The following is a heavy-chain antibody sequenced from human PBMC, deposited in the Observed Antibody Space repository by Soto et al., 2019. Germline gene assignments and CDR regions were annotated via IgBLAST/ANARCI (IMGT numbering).Heavy chain of an antibody. CDR3: GREGQQLAQEQYFQFNGVDV. CDR1: GYNLREYG. Sequence: QVHLVQSGVEVKKPGASVKVSCTAHGYNLREYGVSWLRQVPGQGFEWMGWISGDNVNRRSSQRFQDRRTMTTDTSTTTASMELMSLGSDDTAVYFCGREGQQLAQEQYFQFNGVDVWGQGTSVTVSS. V-gene: IGHV1-18*01. D-gene: IGHD6-13*01. J-gene: IGHJ6*02. CDR2: ISGDNVNR.